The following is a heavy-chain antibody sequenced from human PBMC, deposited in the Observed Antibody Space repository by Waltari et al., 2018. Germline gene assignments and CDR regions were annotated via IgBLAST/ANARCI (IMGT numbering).Heavy chain of an antibody. V-gene: IGHV4-59*01. CDR3: ARDKRITMVRGVNSGFDP. CDR1: GGSISSYY. J-gene: IGHJ5*02. Sequence: QVQLQESGPGLVKPSETLSLTCTVSGGSISSYYWSWLRQPPGQGLEWIGYIYYSGSTNYNPSLKSRVTISVDTSKNQFSLKLSSVTAADTAVYYCARDKRITMVRGVNSGFDPWGQGTLVTVSS. CDR2: IYYSGST. D-gene: IGHD3-10*01.